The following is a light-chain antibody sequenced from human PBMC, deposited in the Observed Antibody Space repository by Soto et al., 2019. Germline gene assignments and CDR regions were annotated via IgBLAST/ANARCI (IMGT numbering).Light chain of an antibody. V-gene: IGLV1-40*01. CDR2: GNS. CDR3: QYYVSGLSGYVV. J-gene: IGLJ2*01. CDR1: SSNIGAGYD. Sequence: QSVLTQPPSVSGAPGQRVTISCTGSSSNIGAGYDVHWYQQLPGTAPKLLIYGNSNRPSGVPDRFSGSKSGTSASLAITGLQAEDEADYYCQYYVSGLSGYVVFGGGTKVTVL.